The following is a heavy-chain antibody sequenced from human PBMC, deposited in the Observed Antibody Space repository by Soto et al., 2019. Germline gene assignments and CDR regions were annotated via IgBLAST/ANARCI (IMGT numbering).Heavy chain of an antibody. CDR3: AKVFYYYDSSGYYYFDY. D-gene: IGHD3-22*01. J-gene: IGHJ4*02. V-gene: IGHV3-23*01. CDR1: GFTFSSYA. Sequence: LRLSCAASGFTFSSYAVSWVRQAPGKGPEWISSISGSGSTIYYADSVEGRFTISRDNSKNTLYLQMSSLRAEDTAVYYCAKVFYYYDSSGYYYFDYWGQGTLVTVSS. CDR2: ISGSGSTI.